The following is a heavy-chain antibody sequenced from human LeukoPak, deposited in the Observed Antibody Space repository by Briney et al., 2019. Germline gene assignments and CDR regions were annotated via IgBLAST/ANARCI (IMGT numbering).Heavy chain of an antibody. CDR3: AKDQGQAVVPRRFDN. V-gene: IGHV3-23*01. J-gene: IGHJ4*02. CDR1: GFTFSNYD. CDR2: IYYSGGNT. Sequence: PGGSLRLSCAASGFTFSNYDMSWVRQAPGKGLEWVSTIYYSGGNTYSADSVKGRFTISRDNAKNTLYLQMNSLRAEDTAVYYCAKDQGQAVVPRRFDNWGQGTLVTVSS. D-gene: IGHD2-2*01.